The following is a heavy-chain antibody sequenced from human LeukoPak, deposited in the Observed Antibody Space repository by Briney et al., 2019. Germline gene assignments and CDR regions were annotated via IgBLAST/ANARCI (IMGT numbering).Heavy chain of an antibody. CDR2: IHDSGST. D-gene: IGHD3-10*01. CDR3: ARGRSGGDWFDP. J-gene: IGHJ5*02. CDR1: GVSIGSYY. Sequence: SETLSLSCAVSGVSIGSYYWSWIRQPAGKRLEWIGYIHDSGSTKYNPSLKSRVTMSVDTSRNHLSLNLASVTAADTAVYYCARGRSGGDWFDPWGQGTLVTVSS. V-gene: IGHV4-59*01.